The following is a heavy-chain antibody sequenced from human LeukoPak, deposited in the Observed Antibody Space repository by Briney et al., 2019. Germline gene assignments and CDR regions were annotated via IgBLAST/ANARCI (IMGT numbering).Heavy chain of an antibody. CDR1: GYTFTSYD. V-gene: IGHV1-46*01. D-gene: IGHD6-19*01. CDR3: ARDHRIAVAEYYFDY. Sequence: ASVKVSCKASGYTFTSYDIHWVRQAPGQGLEWMGIINPSGGSTSYAQKFQGRVTMTRDTSTSTVYMELSSLRSEDTAVYYCARDHRIAVAEYYFDYWGQGTLVTVSS. CDR2: INPSGGST. J-gene: IGHJ4*02.